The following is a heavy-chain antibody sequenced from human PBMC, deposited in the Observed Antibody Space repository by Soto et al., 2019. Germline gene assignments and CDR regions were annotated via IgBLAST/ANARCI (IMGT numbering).Heavy chain of an antibody. CDR3: AADVIGVAGDFDH. CDR2: IVVASGYS. Sequence: LVQSGPAVKKPGTSVKVSCTTSGITFGSSAVQWLRQVRGQRLEWIGWIVVASGYSNVAQKFQVRDSLTRDLSTNTAFMELSSLTSEDSAMYYCAADVIGVAGDFDHWGQGTLVSVSS. V-gene: IGHV1-58*01. J-gene: IGHJ4*02. CDR1: GITFGSSA. D-gene: IGHD6-19*01.